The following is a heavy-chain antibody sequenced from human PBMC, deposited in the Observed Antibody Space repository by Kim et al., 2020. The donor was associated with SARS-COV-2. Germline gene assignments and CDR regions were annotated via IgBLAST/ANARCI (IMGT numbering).Heavy chain of an antibody. V-gene: IGHV3-15*01. D-gene: IGHD1-26*01. CDR2: IKSKTDGGTT. J-gene: IGHJ4*02. CDR1: GFTFSNAW. CDR3: TTDYLVGATRKIPRDY. Sequence: GGSLRLSCAASGFTFSNAWMSWVRQAPGKGLEWVGRIKSKTDGGTTDYAAPVKGRFTISRDDSKNTLYLQMNSLKTEDTAVYYCTTDYLVGATRKIPRDYWGQGTLVTVSS.